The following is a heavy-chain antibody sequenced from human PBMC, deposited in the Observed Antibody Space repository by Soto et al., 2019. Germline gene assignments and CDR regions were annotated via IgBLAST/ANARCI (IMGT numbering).Heavy chain of an antibody. CDR1: GLTVSGKKY. CDR2: LYDVDGT. CDR3: ASWHLQEHAYDV. Sequence: DVQLVESGGGLIQPGGSLRLSCAAFGLTVSGKKYMAGGRQAPGKGLEWVSGLYDVDGTYYADSVKGRFTTSGDSSKTIVYLQMDSLRPDDTAVYYCASWHLQEHAYDVWGQGTTVTVSS. J-gene: IGHJ3*01. D-gene: IGHD4-4*01. V-gene: IGHV3-53*01.